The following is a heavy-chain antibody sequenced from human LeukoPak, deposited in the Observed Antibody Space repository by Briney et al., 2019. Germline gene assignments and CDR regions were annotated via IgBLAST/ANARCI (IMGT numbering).Heavy chain of an antibody. Sequence: PSGTLSLTCTVSGGSISSGSYYWSWIRQPAGKGLEWIGRIYTSGSTNYNPSLKSRVTISVDTSKNQFSLKLSSVTAADTAVYYCARHGHYYDSSGYIGYWGQGTLVTVSS. CDR3: ARHGHYYDSSGYIGY. CDR1: GGSISSGSYY. V-gene: IGHV4-61*02. J-gene: IGHJ4*02. D-gene: IGHD3-22*01. CDR2: IYTSGST.